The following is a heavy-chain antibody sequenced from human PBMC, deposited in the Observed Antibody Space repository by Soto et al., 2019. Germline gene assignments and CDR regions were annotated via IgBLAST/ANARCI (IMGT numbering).Heavy chain of an antibody. V-gene: IGHV3-30*18. D-gene: IGHD2-15*01. CDR3: AKFDVGNPLAAFDI. CDR2: ISYDGSNK. J-gene: IGHJ3*02. CDR1: GFTFSSYG. Sequence: QVQLVESGGGVVQPGRSLRLSCAASGFTFSSYGMHWVRQAPGKGLEWVAVISYDGSNKYYADSVKGRFTISRDNSKNPLYLQMNSLRAEDTAVYYCAKFDVGNPLAAFDIWGQGTMVTVSS.